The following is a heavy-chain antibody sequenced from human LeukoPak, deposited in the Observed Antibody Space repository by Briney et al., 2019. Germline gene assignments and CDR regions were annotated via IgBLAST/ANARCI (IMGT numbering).Heavy chain of an antibody. J-gene: IGHJ4*02. Sequence: GGSLRLSCAASGFTFSSCSMNWVRQAPGKGLEWVSSISSSSSYIYYADSVKGRFTISRDNAKNSLYLQMNSLRAEDTAVYYCAREEEWLRYPYYFDYWGQGTLVTVSS. V-gene: IGHV3-21*01. CDR3: AREEEWLRYPYYFDY. CDR2: ISSSSSYI. CDR1: GFTFSSCS. D-gene: IGHD5-12*01.